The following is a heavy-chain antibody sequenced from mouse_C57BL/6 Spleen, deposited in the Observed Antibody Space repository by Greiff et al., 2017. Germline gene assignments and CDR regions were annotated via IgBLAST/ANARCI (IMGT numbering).Heavy chain of an antibody. V-gene: IGHV1-53*01. CDR1: GYTFTSFW. CDR2: INPSNGGT. Sequence: QVQLQQPGTELVKPGASVKLSCKASGYTFTSFWMHWVKQRPGPGLEWIGNINPSNGGTNSNEKFKSKATLTVDKSSSTADMQLSSLTSEDSAVYYCACYGSSYGYFDVWGTGTTVTVSS. J-gene: IGHJ1*03. CDR3: ACYGSSYGYFDV. D-gene: IGHD1-1*01.